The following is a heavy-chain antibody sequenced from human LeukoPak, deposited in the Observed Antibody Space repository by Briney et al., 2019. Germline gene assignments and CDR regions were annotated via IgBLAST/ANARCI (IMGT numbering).Heavy chain of an antibody. V-gene: IGHV3-23*01. Sequence: GGSLRLSCAASGFTFSSYTMSWVRQAPGKGLEWVSAISHTSEYTYHADSVKGRFTISRDNSKNTLYLQWNSLRAEDTAVYYCAKVKTTAYYFDYWGQGTLVTVSS. CDR2: ISHTSEYT. J-gene: IGHJ4*02. CDR1: GFTFSSYT. D-gene: IGHD4-17*01. CDR3: AKVKTTAYYFDY.